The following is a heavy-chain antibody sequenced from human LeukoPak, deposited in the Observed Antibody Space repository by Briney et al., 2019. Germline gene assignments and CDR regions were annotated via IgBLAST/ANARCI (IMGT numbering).Heavy chain of an antibody. D-gene: IGHD1-7*01. CDR3: ARTVTGTTNLIDY. V-gene: IGHV1-69*13. CDR1: GGTFSSYA. CDR2: IIPIFGTA. Sequence: GASVTVSCKASGGTFSSYAISWVRQAPGQGLEWMGGIIPIFGTANYAQKFQGRVTITADESTSTAYMELSSLRSEDTAVYYCARTVTGTTNLIDYWGQGTLVTVSS. J-gene: IGHJ4*02.